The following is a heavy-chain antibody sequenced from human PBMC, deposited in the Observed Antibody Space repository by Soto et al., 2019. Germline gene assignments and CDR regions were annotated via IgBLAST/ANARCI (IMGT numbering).Heavy chain of an antibody. J-gene: IGHJ4*02. V-gene: IGHV2-5*02. CDR3: AHLYYYDSSGYYSTFDY. CDR1: GFSLSTSGVG. CDR2: IYWDDDK. D-gene: IGHD3-22*01. Sequence: QITLKESGPTLVKPTQTLTLTCTFSGFSLSTSGVGVGWIRQPPGKALEWLALIYWDDDKRYSPSLKSRLTITKDTSKNQVVLTMTNMDPVDTATYYCAHLYYYDSSGYYSTFDYWGQGTLVTVSS.